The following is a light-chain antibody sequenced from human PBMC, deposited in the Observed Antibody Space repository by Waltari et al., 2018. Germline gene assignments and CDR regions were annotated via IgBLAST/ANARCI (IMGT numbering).Light chain of an antibody. V-gene: IGLV2-11*01. CDR3: CSYVCSNVV. Sequence: QSALTQPRSVSGSPGQSVTISCSGTSSDFNGYNYVSWYQQLPGKAPKLMIYDVVKRPSGVPDRFSASKSGNTASLTISGLQAEDEADYYCCSYVCSNVVFGGGTKLTVL. J-gene: IGLJ2*01. CDR2: DVV. CDR1: SSDFNGYNY.